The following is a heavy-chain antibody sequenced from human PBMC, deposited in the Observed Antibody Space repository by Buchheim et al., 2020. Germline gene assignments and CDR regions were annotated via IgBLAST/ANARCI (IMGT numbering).Heavy chain of an antibody. CDR2: IIPILGTT. V-gene: IGHV1-69*06. CDR1: GDTLSTYA. CDR3: ATDLRGGYFDF. J-gene: IGHJ4*02. D-gene: IGHD4-23*01. Sequence: QVLLVQSGAEMKKPGSSVKVSCMASGDTLSTYAITWVRQAPGQGLQWMGGIIPILGTTTYSQKFSGRVTITADKSTSTDNMELSRLTSEDTAIYYCATDLRGGYFDFWGQGTL.